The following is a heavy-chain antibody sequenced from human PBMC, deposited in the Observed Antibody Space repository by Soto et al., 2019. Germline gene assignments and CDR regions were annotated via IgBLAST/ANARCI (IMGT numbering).Heavy chain of an antibody. Sequence: SVKVSCKASGGTFSSYAIHWVRQAPGQGLEWMGGIIPMYGPAKYAQRFQGRVTITADESTTTVYMELTSLTSRDTAVYYCARVTSMVRGVIDNWFDPWGHGTLVTVSS. D-gene: IGHD3-10*01. CDR2: IIPMYGPA. CDR3: ARVTSMVRGVIDNWFDP. V-gene: IGHV1-69*13. J-gene: IGHJ5*02. CDR1: GGTFSSYA.